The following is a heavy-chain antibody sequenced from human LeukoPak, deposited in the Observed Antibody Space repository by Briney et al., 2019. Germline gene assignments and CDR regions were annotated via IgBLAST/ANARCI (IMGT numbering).Heavy chain of an antibody. Sequence: GASVKVSCKASGYTLTGYYIHWVRQAPGQGLEWMGYINPYSDDTKYAQKFQGRVTMTRDTSISTAYMELSRLSSDDTAIYFCARDGVHASGDFLHFWGQGTLVTVSS. D-gene: IGHD4-17*01. J-gene: IGHJ4*02. CDR3: ARDGVHASGDFLHF. CDR1: GYTLTGYY. CDR2: INPYSDDT. V-gene: IGHV1-2*02.